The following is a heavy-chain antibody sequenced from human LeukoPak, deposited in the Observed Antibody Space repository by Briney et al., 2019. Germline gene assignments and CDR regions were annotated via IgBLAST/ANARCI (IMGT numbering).Heavy chain of an antibody. CDR3: ARDSSPLGGSCYGD. Sequence: GGSLRLSCAASGFTFSSYSMNWVRQAPGKGLEWVSSISSSSSYIYYADSVKGRFTISRDNAKNSLYLQMNSLRAEDTAVYYCARDSSPLGGSCYGDWGQGTLVPVSS. CDR2: ISSSSSYI. CDR1: GFTFSSYS. D-gene: IGHD2-15*01. J-gene: IGHJ4*02. V-gene: IGHV3-21*01.